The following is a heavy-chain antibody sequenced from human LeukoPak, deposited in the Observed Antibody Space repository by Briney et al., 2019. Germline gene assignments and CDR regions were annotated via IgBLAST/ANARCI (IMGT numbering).Heavy chain of an antibody. Sequence: PGGSLTLSCAASGFTFSSYAMLWVRQAPGKGLEWVSAISGSGGSTYYADSVKGRFTISRDNSKNTLYLQMNSLRAEDTAVYYCAKDLRRFLEWSLLDYWGQGTLVTVSS. CDR2: ISGSGGST. D-gene: IGHD3-3*01. J-gene: IGHJ4*02. V-gene: IGHV3-23*01. CDR3: AKDLRRFLEWSLLDY. CDR1: GFTFSSYA.